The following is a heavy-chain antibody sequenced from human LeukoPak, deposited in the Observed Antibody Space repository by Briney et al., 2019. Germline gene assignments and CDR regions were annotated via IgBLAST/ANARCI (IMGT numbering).Heavy chain of an antibody. CDR1: GYTFTGSY. J-gene: IGHJ5*02. CDR2: INPFNGDT. D-gene: IGHD6-19*01. V-gene: IGHV1-2*02. CDR3: ARDLYQWIERKGPPGWLDP. Sequence: ASVKVPCKASGYTFTGSYLHWVRLAPGQGLEWMGRINPFNGDTTSAQKFQGRVIMTRDTSIDTAYMELSGLRSDDTAVYYCARDLYQWIERKGPPGWLDPWGQGTLVTVSS.